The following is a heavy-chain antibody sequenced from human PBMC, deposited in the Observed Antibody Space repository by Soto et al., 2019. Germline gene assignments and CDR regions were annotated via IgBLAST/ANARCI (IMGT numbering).Heavy chain of an antibody. D-gene: IGHD2-8*01. Sequence: QLQLQESGPGLVKPSETLYLTCTVSGGSISSSSYYWGWIRQPPGKGLEYIGSIYYSGSTYYNPSLTSRGTISVDTSKNQFSLKLCSVTAADTDVYYCASSTVRSNWYFDYWGQGTLVTVSS. V-gene: IGHV4-39*01. CDR2: IYYSGST. J-gene: IGHJ4*02. CDR1: GGSISSSSYY. CDR3: ASSTVRSNWYFDY.